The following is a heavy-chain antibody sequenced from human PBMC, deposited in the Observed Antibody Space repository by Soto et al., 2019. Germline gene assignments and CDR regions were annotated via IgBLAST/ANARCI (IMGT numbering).Heavy chain of an antibody. Sequence: PGESLKISCKGSGYSFTSYWISWVRQMPGKGLEWMGRIDPSDSYTNYSPSFQGHVTISADKSISTAYLQWSSLRASDTAMYYCARQIYDSDTGPNFQYYFDSWGQGTPGTVPQ. J-gene: IGHJ4*02. CDR3: ARQIYDSDTGPNFQYYFDS. CDR1: GYSFTSYW. V-gene: IGHV5-10-1*01. D-gene: IGHD3-22*01. CDR2: IDPSDSYT.